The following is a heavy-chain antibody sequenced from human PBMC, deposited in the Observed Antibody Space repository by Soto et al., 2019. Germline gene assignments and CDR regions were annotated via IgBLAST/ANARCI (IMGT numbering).Heavy chain of an antibody. J-gene: IGHJ4*02. D-gene: IGHD4-4*01. CDR3: TTGDDYSNLYYFDY. CDR1: GFDVSNTD. Sequence: GGSLRLSCAASGFDVSNTDMSWVRQAPGKGLEWVGRIKSKTDGGTTDYAAPVKGRFTISRDDSKNTLYLQMNSLKTEDTAVYYCTTGDDYSNLYYFDYWGQGTLVTVSS. V-gene: IGHV3-15*01. CDR2: IKSKTDGGTT.